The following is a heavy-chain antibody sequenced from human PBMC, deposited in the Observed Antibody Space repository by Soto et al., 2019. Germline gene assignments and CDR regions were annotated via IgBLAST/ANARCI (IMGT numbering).Heavy chain of an antibody. CDR2: IYSAGNT. V-gene: IGHV3-53*01. Sequence: GGSLRLSCAASGFTVSRTYMTWVRQAPGKGLEWVSVIYSAGNTYYADSVKGRFTISRDNSRNTVYLQMNSLRAEDTAIYYCARDSRYVGDNYGLDHWGQGSLVTVSA. J-gene: IGHJ4*02. D-gene: IGHD3-16*01. CDR3: ARDSRYVGDNYGLDH. CDR1: GFTVSRTY.